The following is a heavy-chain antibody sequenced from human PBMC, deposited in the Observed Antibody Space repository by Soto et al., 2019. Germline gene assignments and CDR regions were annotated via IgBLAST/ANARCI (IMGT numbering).Heavy chain of an antibody. CDR2: IYSGGST. V-gene: IGHV3-53*01. CDR1: GFTVSSNY. Sequence: GGSLRLSCAASGFTVSSNYMSWVRQAPGKGLEWVSVIYSGGSTYYADSVKGRFTISRDNSKNTLSLQMNSLRVEDTAMYFCASNYLNTSWYPAFDYSGQPILLTVSS. CDR3: ASNYLNTSWYPAFDY. D-gene: IGHD6-13*01. J-gene: IGHJ4*02.